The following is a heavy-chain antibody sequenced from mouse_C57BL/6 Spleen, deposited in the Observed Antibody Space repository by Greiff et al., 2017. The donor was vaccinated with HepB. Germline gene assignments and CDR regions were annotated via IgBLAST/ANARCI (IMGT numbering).Heavy chain of an antibody. V-gene: IGHV1-7*01. CDR2: INPSSGYT. Sequence: QVQLQQSGAELAKPGASVKLSCKASGYTFTSYWMHWVKQRPGQGLEWIGYINPSSGYTKYNQKFKDKATLTADKSSSTAYMQLSSLTYEDSAVYYCARTVVGDYWYFDDWGTGTTVTVSS. CDR3: ARTVVGDYWYFDD. J-gene: IGHJ1*03. D-gene: IGHD1-1*01. CDR1: GYTFTSYW.